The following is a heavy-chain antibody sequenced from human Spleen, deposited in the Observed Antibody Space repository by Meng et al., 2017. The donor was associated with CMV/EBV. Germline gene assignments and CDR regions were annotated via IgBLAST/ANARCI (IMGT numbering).Heavy chain of an antibody. Sequence: TCAVYGGSFSGYYWSWIRQPPGKGLEWIGEINHSGSTNYNPSLKSRVTISVDTSKNQFSLKLSSVTAADTAVYYCARHQRTGTPFDYWGQGTLVTVSS. V-gene: IGHV4-34*01. CDR1: GGSFSGYY. CDR2: INHSGST. J-gene: IGHJ4*02. D-gene: IGHD1-1*01. CDR3: ARHQRTGTPFDY.